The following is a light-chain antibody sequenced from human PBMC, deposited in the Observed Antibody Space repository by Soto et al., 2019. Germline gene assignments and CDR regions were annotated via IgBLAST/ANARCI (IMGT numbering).Light chain of an antibody. J-gene: IGLJ2*01. CDR3: CSYAGSAWV. CDR1: SSDVGGYNY. CDR2: DVS. V-gene: IGLV2-11*01. Sequence: QSALTQPRSVSGSPGQSVTISCTGTSSDVGGYNYVSWYQQHPGKAPKLMIYDVSKRPSGVPDRFSGSKSGNTASLTISGLPAEDGADYYCCSYAGSAWVFGGGTKLTVL.